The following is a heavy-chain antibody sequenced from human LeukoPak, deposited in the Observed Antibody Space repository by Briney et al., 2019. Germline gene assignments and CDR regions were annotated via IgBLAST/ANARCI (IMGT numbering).Heavy chain of an antibody. CDR1: GYTLTSYG. CDR2: IIPIFGTA. CDR3: ASGNYQFDP. V-gene: IGHV1-69*05. J-gene: IGHJ5*02. D-gene: IGHD4-11*01. Sequence: GASVKVSCKASGYTLTSYGISWVRQAPGQGLEWMGRIIPIFGTANYAQKFQGRVTITTDESTSTAYMELSSLRSEDTAVYYCASGNYQFDPWGQGTLVTVSS.